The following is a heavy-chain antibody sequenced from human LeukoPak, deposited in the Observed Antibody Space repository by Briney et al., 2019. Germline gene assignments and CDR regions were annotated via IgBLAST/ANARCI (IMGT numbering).Heavy chain of an antibody. CDR1: GFTFSSYE. CDR3: ARDVLTSGWYEFDY. J-gene: IGHJ4*02. Sequence: GGSLRLSCAASGFTFSSYEMNWVRQAPGKGLEWVSYISSSGSTIYYADSVKGRFTISRDNSKNTVYLQMNSLRVEDTALYYCARDVLTSGWYEFDYWGQGTLVTVSS. D-gene: IGHD6-19*01. V-gene: IGHV3-48*03. CDR2: ISSSGSTI.